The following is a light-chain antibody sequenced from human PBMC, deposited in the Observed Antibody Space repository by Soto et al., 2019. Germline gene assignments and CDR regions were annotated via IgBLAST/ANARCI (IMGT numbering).Light chain of an antibody. J-gene: IGKJ1*01. V-gene: IGKV3-11*01. CDR2: DAS. Sequence: EIVLTQSPATLSLSPGERATLSCRASQSVSSYLVWYQQKPGQAPRLLIYDASNRATGIPARFSGSGSGTDFTLTISSLEPEAFAIYYCQHRSSWPGTFGPGTKVEIK. CDR3: QHRSSWPGT. CDR1: QSVSSY.